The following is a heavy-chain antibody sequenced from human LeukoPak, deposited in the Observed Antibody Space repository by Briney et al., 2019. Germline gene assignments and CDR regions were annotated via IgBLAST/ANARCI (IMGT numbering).Heavy chain of an antibody. CDR2: IIPIFGTA. D-gene: IGHD3-10*01. V-gene: IGHV1-69*01. CDR3: ARDLWALSGSHEAP. Sequence: SVKVSCKASGGTFSSYAISWVRQAPGQGLEWIGGIIPIFGTANYAQKFQGRVTITADESTSTAYMELSSLRSEDTAVYYCARDLWALSGSHEAPWGQGTLVTVSS. J-gene: IGHJ5*02. CDR1: GGTFSSYA.